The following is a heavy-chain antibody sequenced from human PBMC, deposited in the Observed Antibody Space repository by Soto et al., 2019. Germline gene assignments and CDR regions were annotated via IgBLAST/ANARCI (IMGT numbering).Heavy chain of an antibody. V-gene: IGHV3-7*01. CDR1: GFTFSGYW. CDR2: IKEDESEE. Sequence: GGSLRLSCAASGFTFSGYWMSWVRQSPGKGLEWVANIKEDESEEYYVASVKGRFTISRDNAKNSLYLQMNSLRAEDTAVYYCARLWDDSSSSPYYYYNGMDVWGQGTTVTVSS. D-gene: IGHD6-6*01. CDR3: ARLWDDSSSSPYYYYNGMDV. J-gene: IGHJ6*02.